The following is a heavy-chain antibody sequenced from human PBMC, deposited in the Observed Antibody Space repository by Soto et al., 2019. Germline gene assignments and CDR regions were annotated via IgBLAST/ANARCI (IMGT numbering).Heavy chain of an antibody. CDR2: ISYDGSNK. Sequence: QVQLVESGGGVVQPGRSLRLSCAASGFTFSSYAMHWVRQAPGKGLEWVAVISYDGSNKYYADSVKGRFTISRDNSKNTLYLHMNSLRAEDTAVYYCARDLEAVAGTGYWGQGTLVTVSS. V-gene: IGHV3-30-3*01. D-gene: IGHD6-19*01. CDR3: ARDLEAVAGTGY. J-gene: IGHJ4*02. CDR1: GFTFSSYA.